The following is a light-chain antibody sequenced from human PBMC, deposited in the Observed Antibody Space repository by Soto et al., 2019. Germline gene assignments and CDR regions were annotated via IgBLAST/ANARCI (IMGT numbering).Light chain of an antibody. CDR1: SSDIGSYDH. V-gene: IGLV2-14*03. J-gene: IGLJ1*01. CDR3: ISYTDRQSYL. Sequence: QSVLTQPASVSGSPVQSITISCSGTSSDIGSYDHVAWYQQFPGKSPKLIIYAVSDRPSGVSDRFSGSKSGISASLTISGLQTEDEADYYCISYTDRQSYLFGTGTQVTVL. CDR2: AVS.